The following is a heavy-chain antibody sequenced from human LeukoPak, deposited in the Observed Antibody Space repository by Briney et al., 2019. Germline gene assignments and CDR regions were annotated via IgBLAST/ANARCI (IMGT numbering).Heavy chain of an antibody. D-gene: IGHD2-2*01. CDR3: ARDLIVVVPAAPSEYYYYGMDV. Sequence: SETLSLTCTVSGGSISSYYWSWIRQPPGKGLEWIGYIYYSGSTNYNPSLKSRVTISVDTSKNQFSLKLSSVIAADTAVYYCARDLIVVVPAAPSEYYYYGMDVWGQGTTVTVSS. V-gene: IGHV4-59*01. CDR1: GGSISSYY. J-gene: IGHJ6*02. CDR2: IYYSGST.